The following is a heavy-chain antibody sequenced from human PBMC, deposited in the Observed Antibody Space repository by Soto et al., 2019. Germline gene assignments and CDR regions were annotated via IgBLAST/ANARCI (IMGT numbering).Heavy chain of an antibody. CDR2: ISSSGSSI. Sequence: GGSLRLSCAASGFTFSDYRMKWVRLAPGKGLEGISYISSSGSSIYYADSVKGRFTISRDNAKSSLYLQMNDLRAEDTAVYYCARGTYRTVTGIYVSDVWGQGTMVTVSS. CDR1: GFTFSDYR. V-gene: IGHV3-48*01. D-gene: IGHD4-17*01. J-gene: IGHJ3*01. CDR3: ARGTYRTVTGIYVSDV.